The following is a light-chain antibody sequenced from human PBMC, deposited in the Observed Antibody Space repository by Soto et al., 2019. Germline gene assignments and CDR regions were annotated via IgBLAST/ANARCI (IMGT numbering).Light chain of an antibody. V-gene: IGKV3-20*01. CDR2: DAV. Sequence: EIVLTQSPDALSLSPGERVSLSCRASRTVVRQYIAWYHQKPGQAPRLLIHDAVSRATGIPDRFSGSDSASGTDFTLFNSRLEPEDCGVFYCQQNGRSPTFGPGTKVEVK. J-gene: IGKJ3*01. CDR1: RTVVRQY. CDR3: QQNGRSPT.